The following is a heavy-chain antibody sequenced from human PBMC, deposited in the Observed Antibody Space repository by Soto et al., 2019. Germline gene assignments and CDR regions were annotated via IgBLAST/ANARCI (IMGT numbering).Heavy chain of an antibody. V-gene: IGHV3-23*01. J-gene: IGHJ5*02. D-gene: IGHD6-19*01. CDR3: AKDAIGLAVAGKDNWFDP. CDR2: ISGSGGST. CDR1: GFTFSSYA. Sequence: GESLKISCAASGFTFSSYAMSWVRQAPGKGLEWVSAISGSGGSTYYADSVKGRFTISRDNSKNTLYLQMNSLRAEDTAVYYCAKDAIGLAVAGKDNWFDPWGQGTLVTVSS.